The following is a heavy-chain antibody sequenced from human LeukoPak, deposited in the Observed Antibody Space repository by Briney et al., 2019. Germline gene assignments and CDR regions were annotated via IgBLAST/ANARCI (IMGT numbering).Heavy chain of an antibody. D-gene: IGHD3-10*01. V-gene: IGHV3-23*01. J-gene: IGHJ1*01. CDR3: AKTDYYGSGSYKWEYFQH. CDR1: GFTFSSYA. Sequence: PGGSLRLPCATSGFTFSSYAMSWVRQAPGKGLEWVSAISSSGGSTYYADSVKGRFTISRDNSKNTLYLQMNSLRAEDTAVYYCAKTDYYGSGSYKWEYFQHWGQGTLVTVSS. CDR2: ISSSGGST.